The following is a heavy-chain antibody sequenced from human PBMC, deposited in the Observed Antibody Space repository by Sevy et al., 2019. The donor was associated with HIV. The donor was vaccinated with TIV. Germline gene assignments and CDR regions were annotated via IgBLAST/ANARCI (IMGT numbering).Heavy chain of an antibody. CDR1: GFDFSIYS. Sequence: GSLRLSCAASGFDFSIYSMSWVRQAPGKGLEWVSTLSFGCGKINYADSVKGRFTISRDNSKSSVYLQMNNMRVEDTAVYYCAREGCTKPHDYWGQGTLFTVSS. J-gene: IGHJ4*02. V-gene: IGHV3-23*01. CDR2: LSFGCGKI. D-gene: IGHD2-8*01. CDR3: AREGCTKPHDY.